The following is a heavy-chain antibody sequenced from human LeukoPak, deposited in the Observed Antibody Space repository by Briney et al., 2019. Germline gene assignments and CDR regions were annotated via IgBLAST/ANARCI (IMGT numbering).Heavy chain of an antibody. V-gene: IGHV3-7*05. CDR1: GFTSSSYW. J-gene: IGHJ4*02. CDR2: IQQDGSEK. CDR3: ARNPPRYFN. Sequence: GGSLRLSCAASGFTSSSYWMIWVRQAPGKGLEWVANIQQDGSEKYYVDSVKGRFTISRDNAKNSLYLQMNSLRAEDTAVYYCARNPPRYFNWGQGTLVTVSS. D-gene: IGHD1-26*01.